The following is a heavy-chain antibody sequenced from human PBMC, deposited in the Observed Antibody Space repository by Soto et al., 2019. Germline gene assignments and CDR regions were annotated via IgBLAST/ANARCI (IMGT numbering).Heavy chain of an antibody. J-gene: IGHJ4*02. D-gene: IGHD1-26*01. V-gene: IGHV3-30-3*01. CDR2: ISFDGTNK. CDR3: AMARGSYYPY. CDR1: GFSFSGYP. Sequence: QVQLVESGGGVVQPGRSLRLSCAASGFSFSGYPMHWVRQTPGKGLEWVALISFDGTNKYYADSVKGRFTISRDNSRSMLFLRLNTLRAADTSLYYCAMARGSYYPYSGQGTLVIVSP.